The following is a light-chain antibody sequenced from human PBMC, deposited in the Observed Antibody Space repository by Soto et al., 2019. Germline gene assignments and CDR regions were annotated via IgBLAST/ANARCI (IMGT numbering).Light chain of an antibody. CDR3: QQYNNWPFT. Sequence: EIVMTQSPATLSVSPGERATLSCRASQSVRSNLAWYQQKPGQAPRLLIFGASTRVTGLPARFSGSGSGTEFTLTISSLQSEDFAVYYCQQYNNWPFTFGQGTKLEIK. CDR2: GAS. J-gene: IGKJ2*01. CDR1: QSVRSN. V-gene: IGKV3-15*01.